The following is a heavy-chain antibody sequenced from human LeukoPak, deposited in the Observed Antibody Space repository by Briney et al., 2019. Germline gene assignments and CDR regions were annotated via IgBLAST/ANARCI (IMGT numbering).Heavy chain of an antibody. CDR1: AASISSSSHH. D-gene: IGHD6-13*01. J-gene: IGHJ4*02. V-gene: IGHV4-39*07. Sequence: PSETLSLTCTISAASISSSSHHWGWIRQSPGKGLEWIGEIYHSGSTNYNPSLKSRVTISVDKSKNQFSLKLSSVTAADTAVYYCARDAEAAGTPYFDYWGQGTLVTVSS. CDR3: ARDAEAAGTPYFDY. CDR2: IYHSGST.